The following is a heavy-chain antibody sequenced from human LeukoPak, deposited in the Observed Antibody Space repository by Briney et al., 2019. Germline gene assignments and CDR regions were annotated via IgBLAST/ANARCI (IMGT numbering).Heavy chain of an antibody. CDR2: IWYDGSNK. CDR3: ARDPGNSNNFDY. J-gene: IGHJ4*02. V-gene: IGHV3-33*01. CDR1: GFTFSSYG. Sequence: GGSLRLSCAASGFTFSSYGMHWVRQAPGKGLEWVAVIWYDGSNKYYADSVKGRFTISRDNSKNTLYLQMNSLRAEDTAVYYCARDPGNSNNFDYWGQGTLVTVSS. D-gene: IGHD4-11*01.